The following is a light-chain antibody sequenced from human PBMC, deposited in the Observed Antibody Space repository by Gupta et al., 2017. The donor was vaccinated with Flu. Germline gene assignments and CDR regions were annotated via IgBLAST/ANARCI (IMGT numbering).Light chain of an antibody. V-gene: IGLV2-8*01. CDR2: EVT. J-gene: IGLJ2*01. CDR3: SSFAGSDSHVI. Sequence: QSALTQPPSASGSPGQSVTISCTGTSGDIGGYIYVSWYQHHPGKAPNLLLYEVTKRPSGVPDRFSGSKSGNTASLTVSGLQADDEADYYCSSFAGSDSHVIFGGGTKLTVL. CDR1: SGDIGGYIY.